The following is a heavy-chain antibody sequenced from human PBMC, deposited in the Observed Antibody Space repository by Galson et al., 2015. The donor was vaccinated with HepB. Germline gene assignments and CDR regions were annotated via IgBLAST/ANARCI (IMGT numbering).Heavy chain of an antibody. V-gene: IGHV3-30*03. CDR2: ISYDGSNK. D-gene: IGHD2-2*02. CDR1: GFTFSSYG. J-gene: IGHJ4*02. CDR3: SSGDIVVVPAAIPFGY. Sequence: SLRLSCAASGFTFSSYGMHWVRQAPGKGLEWVAVISYDGSNKYYADSVKGRFTISRDNSKNTLYLQMNSLRAEDTAVYYCSSGDIVVVPAAIPFGYWGQGTLVTVSS.